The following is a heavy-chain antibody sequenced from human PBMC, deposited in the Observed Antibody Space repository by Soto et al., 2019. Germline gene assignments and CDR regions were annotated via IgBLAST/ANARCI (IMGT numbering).Heavy chain of an antibody. Sequence: GGSLRLSCAASGFTFSGYLIHWVRQTPGKGLEWVAFISRDGSNAYYADSVKGRFTISRDNSKNTLYLEMNSLRVEDTAVYYCARDDEGRSECGLGYWGQGTLVTVSS. J-gene: IGHJ4*02. CDR3: ARDDEGRSECGLGY. D-gene: IGHD2-21*01. CDR2: ISRDGSNA. V-gene: IGHV3-30-3*01. CDR1: GFTFSGYL.